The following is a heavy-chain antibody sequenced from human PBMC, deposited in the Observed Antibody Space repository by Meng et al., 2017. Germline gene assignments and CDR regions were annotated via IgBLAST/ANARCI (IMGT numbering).Heavy chain of an antibody. CDR1: GSTFDDYA. Sequence: SLKISCAASGSTFDDYAMHWVRQAPGKGLEWVSGISWDSGSIGYADSVKGRFTISRDNAKNSLYLQMNSLRAEDTALYYCAKDIRVDPTGGWFDPWGQGTLVTVSS. CDR3: AKDIRVDPTGGWFDP. D-gene: IGHD1-1*01. J-gene: IGHJ5*02. V-gene: IGHV3-9*01. CDR2: ISWDSGSI.